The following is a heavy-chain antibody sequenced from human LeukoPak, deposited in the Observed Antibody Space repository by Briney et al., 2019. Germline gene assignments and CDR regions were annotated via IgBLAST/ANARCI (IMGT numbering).Heavy chain of an antibody. Sequence: GASVKVSCKASGYTFTSYGISWVRQAPGQGLEWMGWISAYNGNTNYAQKLQGRVTMTTDTSTSTAYMELRSLRSDDTAVYYYARDRITMIVVAPPAFDIWGQGTMVTVSS. D-gene: IGHD3-22*01. CDR2: ISAYNGNT. CDR1: GYTFTSYG. J-gene: IGHJ3*02. CDR3: ARDRITMIVVAPPAFDI. V-gene: IGHV1-18*01.